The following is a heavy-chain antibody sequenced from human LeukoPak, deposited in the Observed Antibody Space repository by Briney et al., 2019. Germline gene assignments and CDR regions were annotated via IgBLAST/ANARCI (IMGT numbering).Heavy chain of an antibody. D-gene: IGHD3-10*01. CDR1: GGTFSSYA. CDR2: ISAYNGNT. J-gene: IGHJ4*02. Sequence: ASVKVSCKASGGTFSSYAISWVRQAPGQGLEWMGWISAYNGNTNYAQKLQGRVTMTTDTSTSTAYMELRSLRSDDTAVYYCARAAYGSGSYYPDYWGQGTLVTVSS. V-gene: IGHV1-18*01. CDR3: ARAAYGSGSYYPDY.